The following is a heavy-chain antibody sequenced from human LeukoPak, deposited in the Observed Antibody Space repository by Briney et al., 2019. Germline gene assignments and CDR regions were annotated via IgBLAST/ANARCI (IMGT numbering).Heavy chain of an antibody. J-gene: IGHJ4*02. D-gene: IGHD5-24*01. V-gene: IGHV3-30*18. CDR1: RFTFSSYG. CDR3: AKEGRDGFNYDY. CDR2: ISYDGSNK. Sequence: PGGSLGLSCAASRFTFSSYGMHWVRQAPGKGLEWVAVISYDGSNKYYADSVKGRFTVSRDNSKNTLYLQMNSLRAEDTAVYYCAKEGRDGFNYDYWGQGTLVTVSS.